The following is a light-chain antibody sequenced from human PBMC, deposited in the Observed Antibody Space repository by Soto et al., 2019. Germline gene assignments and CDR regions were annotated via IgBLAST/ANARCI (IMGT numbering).Light chain of an antibody. V-gene: IGLV2-14*03. J-gene: IGLJ2*01. Sequence: QSALTQPASVSGSPGQSITISCTGTSSDVGAYNYVSWYQQHPGKAPKLMMYDVSHRPSGVSNRFSGSKSGNTASLTISGLQAEDEADYHCSSYTSSSTLVVFGGGTQLTV. CDR3: SSYTSSSTLVV. CDR2: DVS. CDR1: SSDVGAYNY.